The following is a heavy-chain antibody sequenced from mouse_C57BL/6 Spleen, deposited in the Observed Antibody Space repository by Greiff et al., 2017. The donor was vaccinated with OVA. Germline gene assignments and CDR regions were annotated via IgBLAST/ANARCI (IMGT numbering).Heavy chain of an antibody. CDR1: GFSLTSYG. V-gene: IGHV2-2*01. Sequence: QVQLKESGPGLVQPSQSLTITCTVSGFSLTSYGVHWVRQSPGKGLEWLGVIWSGGSTDYNAAFISRLSSSMDNSKSQVFFKMNSLQADDTAMYYCARDYYYGSIYAMDYWGQGTSVTVSS. CDR3: ARDYYYGSIYAMDY. CDR2: IWSGGST. J-gene: IGHJ4*01. D-gene: IGHD1-1*01.